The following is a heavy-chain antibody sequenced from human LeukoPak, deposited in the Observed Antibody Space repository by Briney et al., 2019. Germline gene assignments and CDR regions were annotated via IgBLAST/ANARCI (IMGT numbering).Heavy chain of an antibody. CDR3: AIGDYFDC. V-gene: IGHV3-7*01. D-gene: IGHD2-15*01. CDR2: IKQDGSEK. J-gene: IGHJ4*02. CDR1: GFTFSSSW. Sequence: GGSLRLSCAASGFTFSSSWMSWVRQAPGMGLEWVANIKQDGSEKYYVDSVKGRFTISRDNAKNSLYLQMNSLRAEDTAVYYCAIGDYFDCWGQGTLVTVSS.